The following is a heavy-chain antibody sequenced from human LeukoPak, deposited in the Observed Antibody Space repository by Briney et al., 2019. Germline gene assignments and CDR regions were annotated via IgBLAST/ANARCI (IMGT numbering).Heavy chain of an antibody. CDR3: ARTNIAAAGYYFDY. V-gene: IGHV4-61*01. J-gene: IGHJ4*02. D-gene: IGHD6-13*01. Sequence: SETLSLTCNVSGGSFSSSNYYWSWIRQPPGKGLEWIGFIYYTGNTNYNPSLKSRVTISVDTSKNQFSLKVSSVTAADTALYSCARTNIAAAGYYFDYWGQGTLVTVSS. CDR2: IYYTGNT. CDR1: GGSFSSSNYY.